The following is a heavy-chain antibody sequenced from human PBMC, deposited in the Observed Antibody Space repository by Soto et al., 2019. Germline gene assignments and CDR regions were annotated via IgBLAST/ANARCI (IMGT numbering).Heavy chain of an antibody. CDR2: IYYSGST. J-gene: IGHJ4*02. CDR3: ARDRRSNYAVDY. V-gene: IGHV4-61*01. Sequence: PSETLSLTCTVSGGSVSSGSYYWSWIRQPPGKGLEWIGYIYYSGSTNYNPSLKSRVTISVDTSKNQFSLELSSVTAADTAVYYCARDRRSNYAVDYWGQGTLVTVSS. CDR1: GGSVSSGSYY. D-gene: IGHD4-4*01.